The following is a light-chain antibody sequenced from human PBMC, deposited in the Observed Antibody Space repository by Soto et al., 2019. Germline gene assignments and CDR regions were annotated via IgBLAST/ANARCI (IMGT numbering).Light chain of an antibody. CDR3: QQTYNAPFT. V-gene: IGKV1-39*01. J-gene: IGKJ2*01. Sequence: DLQMTQSPFSLSASVGDRVTITCRASQSISTYLNWYQYKPGKAPKVLIYAASSLQGGVPSRFSASGSGTDFTLTISSLQPEDVAIYYCQQTYNAPFTFGQGTKLEIK. CDR1: QSISTY. CDR2: AAS.